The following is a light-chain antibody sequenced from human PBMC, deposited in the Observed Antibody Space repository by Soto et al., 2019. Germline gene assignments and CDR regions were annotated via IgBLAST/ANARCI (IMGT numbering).Light chain of an antibody. CDR2: GAS. CDR1: QSVSSN. V-gene: IGKV3-15*01. CDR3: QQYGSSPPWT. J-gene: IGKJ1*01. Sequence: IGMTHSPATLSVSPGERATLSCRASQSVSSNLAWYQQKPGQAPRLLIYGASTRATGIPARFRGSGSGTEFTLTISRLEPEDFAVYYCQQYGSSPPWTFGEGTNVDI.